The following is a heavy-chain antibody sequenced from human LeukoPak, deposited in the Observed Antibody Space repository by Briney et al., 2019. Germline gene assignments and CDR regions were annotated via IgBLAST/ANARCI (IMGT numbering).Heavy chain of an antibody. V-gene: IGHV4-39*01. Sequence: SETLSLTCTVSGGSISSSSYYWGWIRQPPGKGLEWIGSIYYSGDTYSNPSLKSRVTVSVDTSKNQFSLRLYSVTAADTAVYYCARLYYDSRGYYWIDPWGQGTLVTVSS. D-gene: IGHD3-22*01. CDR2: IYYSGDT. CDR1: GGSISSSSYY. CDR3: ARLYYDSRGYYWIDP. J-gene: IGHJ5*02.